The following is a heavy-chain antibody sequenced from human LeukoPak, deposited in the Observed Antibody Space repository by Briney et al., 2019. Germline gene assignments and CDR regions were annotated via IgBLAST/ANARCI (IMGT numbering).Heavy chain of an antibody. V-gene: IGHV3-23*01. D-gene: IGHD1-7*01. CDR3: ARVNWNYGFDY. CDR1: GFTFSKYP. Sequence: GGSLRLSCAASGFTFSKYPMSWVRQAPGKGLEWVSGISDTGRSTFYADSVKGRFPISRDNFNNTLYLQMNSLRAEDTAVYYCARVNWNYGFDYWGQGTLVTVSS. J-gene: IGHJ4*02. CDR2: ISDTGRST.